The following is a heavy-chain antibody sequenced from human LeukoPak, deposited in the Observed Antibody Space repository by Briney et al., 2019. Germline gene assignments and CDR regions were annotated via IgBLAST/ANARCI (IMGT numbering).Heavy chain of an antibody. Sequence: PGGSLRLSCAASGFTFSSYGMHWVRQAPGKGLEWVAFIRYDGSNKYYADSVKGRFTISRDNSKNTLYLQMNSLRAEDTAVYYCARDADYYDSSGYYFTLHYWGQGTLVTVSS. D-gene: IGHD3-22*01. CDR2: IRYDGSNK. CDR3: ARDADYYDSSGYYFTLHY. CDR1: GFTFSSYG. V-gene: IGHV3-30*02. J-gene: IGHJ4*02.